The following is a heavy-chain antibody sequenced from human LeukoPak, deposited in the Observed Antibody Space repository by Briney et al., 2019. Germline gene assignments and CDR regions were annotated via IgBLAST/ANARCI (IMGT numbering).Heavy chain of an antibody. CDR2: IYYSGTT. CDR1: GVSISSSRYY. CDR3: ASLAHCSGDSCLGNWFDP. V-gene: IGHV4-39*01. D-gene: IGHD2-15*01. Sequence: SETLSLTCTVSGVSISSSRYYWAWIRQPPGKGLEWIGSIYYSGTTYYNPSLKRRVTISMDTSKHQFSLKLNSVTAADTAMYYCASLAHCSGDSCLGNWFDPWGQGSLVTVSS. J-gene: IGHJ5*02.